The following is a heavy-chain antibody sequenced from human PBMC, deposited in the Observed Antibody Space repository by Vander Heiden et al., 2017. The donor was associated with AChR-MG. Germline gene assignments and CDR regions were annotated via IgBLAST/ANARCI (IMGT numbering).Heavy chain of an antibody. CDR3: ATGRYCSGGSCYFGGMDV. D-gene: IGHD2-15*01. Sequence: QVQLVQSGAEVKKPGASVKVSCKVSGYTLTELSMHWVRQAPGKGLEWMGGFDPEDGETIYAQKFQGRVTMTEDTSTDTAYMELSSLRSEDTAVYYCATGRYCSGGSCYFGGMDVWGQGTTVTVSS. CDR1: GYTLTELS. J-gene: IGHJ6*02. V-gene: IGHV1-24*01. CDR2: FDPEDGET.